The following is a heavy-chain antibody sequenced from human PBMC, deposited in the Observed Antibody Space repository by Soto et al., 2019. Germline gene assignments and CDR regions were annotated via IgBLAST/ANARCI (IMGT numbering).Heavy chain of an antibody. CDR2: ISYDGSNK. D-gene: IGHD6-19*01. CDR1: GFTFSSYA. Sequence: PGGSLRLSCAASGFTFSSYAMHWVRQAPGKGLEWVAVISYDGSNKYYADSVKGRFTISRDNSKNTLYLQMNSLRAEDTAVYYCASPGYSSGWYGGYFDYWGQGTLVTVSS. CDR3: ASPGYSSGWYGGYFDY. J-gene: IGHJ4*02. V-gene: IGHV3-30-3*01.